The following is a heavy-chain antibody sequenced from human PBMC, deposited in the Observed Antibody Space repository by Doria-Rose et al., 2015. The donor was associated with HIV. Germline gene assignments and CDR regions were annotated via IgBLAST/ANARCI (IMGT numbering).Heavy chain of an antibody. Sequence: SGPVLVKPTETLTLTCTVSGVSLSSPGMSVSWIRQPPGKALEWLANIISDDERSYKTSLKSRLTISRGTSKSQVVLTMTDMDPVDTATYYCARIKSSRWYHKYYFDFWGQGTLVTVSA. CDR1: GVSLSSPGMS. J-gene: IGHJ4*02. CDR2: IISDDER. CDR3: ARIKSSRWYHKYYFDF. V-gene: IGHV2-26*01. D-gene: IGHD6-13*01.